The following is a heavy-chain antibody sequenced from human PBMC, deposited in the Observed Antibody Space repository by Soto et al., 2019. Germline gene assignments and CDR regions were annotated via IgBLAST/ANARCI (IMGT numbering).Heavy chain of an antibody. CDR1: GYTLTELS. CDR2: FDPEDGET. CDR3: ATTRYCSSTSCYTVNWFDP. V-gene: IGHV1-24*01. Sequence: ASVKVSCKVSGYTLTELSMHCVRQSPLKGLEWMGGFDPEDGETIYAQKFQGRVTMTEDTSTDTAYMELSSLRSEDTAVYYCATTRYCSSTSCYTVNWFDPWGQGTLVTVSS. J-gene: IGHJ5*02. D-gene: IGHD2-2*02.